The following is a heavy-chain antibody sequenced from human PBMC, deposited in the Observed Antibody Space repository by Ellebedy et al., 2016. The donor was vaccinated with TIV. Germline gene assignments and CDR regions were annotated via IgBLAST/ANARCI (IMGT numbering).Heavy chain of an antibody. D-gene: IGHD1-14*01. J-gene: IGHJ4*02. CDR3: ARGRSGTYIHHAFDY. Sequence: PGGSLRLSCAASGVTLSNYAMSWVRQAPEKGLEWVSGFGVSGDSTYYADSVKGRFTISRDNSKNTLYLQMNSLRAEDTGINYCARGRSGTYIHHAFDYWGQGTLVTVSS. V-gene: IGHV3-23*01. CDR1: GVTLSNYA. CDR2: FGVSGDST.